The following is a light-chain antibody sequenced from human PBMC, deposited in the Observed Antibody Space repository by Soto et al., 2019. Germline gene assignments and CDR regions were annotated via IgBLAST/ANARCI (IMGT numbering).Light chain of an antibody. V-gene: IGLV2-14*01. CDR2: EVN. Sequence: QSALTQPASVSGSPGQSIAISCTGTSSDVGSYTYVSWYRQYPGKAPKLLIYEVNNRPSGVSNSFSGSKSGNTASLTISGLQAEDEGDYYCSTNTSSTSLSVFGGGTKVTVL. J-gene: IGLJ3*02. CDR1: SSDVGSYTY. CDR3: STNTSSTSLSV.